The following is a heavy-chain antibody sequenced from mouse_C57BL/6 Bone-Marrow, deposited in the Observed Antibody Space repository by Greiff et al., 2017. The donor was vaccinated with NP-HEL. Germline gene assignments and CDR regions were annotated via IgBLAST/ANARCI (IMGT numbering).Heavy chain of an antibody. CDR2: IDPETGGT. D-gene: IGHD4-1*01. Sequence: VKVVESGAELVRPGASVTLSCKASGYTFTDYEMHWVKQTPVHGLEWIGAIDPETGGTAYNQKFKGKAILTADKSSSTAYMELRSLTSEDSAVYYCTRLTGHAMDYWGQGTSVTVSS. CDR1: GYTFTDYE. V-gene: IGHV1-15*01. CDR3: TRLTGHAMDY. J-gene: IGHJ4*01.